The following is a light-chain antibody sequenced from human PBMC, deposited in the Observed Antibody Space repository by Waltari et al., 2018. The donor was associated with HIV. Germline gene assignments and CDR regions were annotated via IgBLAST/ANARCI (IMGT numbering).Light chain of an antibody. CDR2: NTS. J-gene: IGLJ2*01. Sequence: QTEVTQAPSLSVSPRGTVTGRPAFPSRPVSPPSFGTWYHQTPGQPPRTLIYNTSSRSAGVPDRFSGSILGSKAALTITGTQAEDDGDYYCVLSLAGGLKAFGGGTRLTVL. V-gene: IGLV8-61*01. CDR1: SRPVSPPSF. CDR3: VLSLAGGLKA.